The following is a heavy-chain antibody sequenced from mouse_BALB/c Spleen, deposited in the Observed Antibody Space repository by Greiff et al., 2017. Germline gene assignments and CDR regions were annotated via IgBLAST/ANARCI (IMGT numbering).Heavy chain of an antibody. D-gene: IGHD1-1*01. V-gene: IGHV5-17*02. CDR1: GFTFSSFG. CDR3: ARPTGSSSPFDY. J-gene: IGHJ2*01. CDR2: ISSGSSTI. Sequence: EGKLMESGGGLVQPGGSRKLSCAASGFTFSSFGMHWVRQAPEKGLEWVAYISSGSSTIYYADTVKGRFTISRDNPKNTLFLQMTSLRSEDTAMYYCARPTGSSSPFDYWGQGTTLTVSS.